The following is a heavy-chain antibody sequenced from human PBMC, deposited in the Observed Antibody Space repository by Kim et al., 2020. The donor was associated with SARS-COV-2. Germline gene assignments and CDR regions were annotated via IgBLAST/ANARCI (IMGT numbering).Heavy chain of an antibody. D-gene: IGHD3-16*01. CDR2: ISAFNSNA. Sequence: ASVKVSCKTSGYPFSSFGISWVRQAPGQGLEWMGWISAFNSNAHYTQKLQGRVTMTTDTSTSTAYMELRSLRSDDTAVYYCARSMFAYVSGASLNKEDSWGQGTLLTVTS. J-gene: IGHJ4*02. CDR1: GYPFSSFG. CDR3: ARSMFAYVSGASLNKEDS. V-gene: IGHV1-18*01.